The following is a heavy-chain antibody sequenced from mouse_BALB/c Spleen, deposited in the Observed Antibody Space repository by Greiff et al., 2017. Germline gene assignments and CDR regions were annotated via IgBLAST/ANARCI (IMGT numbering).Heavy chain of an antibody. J-gene: IGHJ4*01. CDR2: INPSSGYT. CDR3: AREQLSGLRRVYYAMDY. D-gene: IGHD2-4*01. CDR1: GYTFTSYT. Sequence: QVQLKQSGAELARPGASVKMSCKASGYTFTSYTMHWVKQRPGQGLEWIGYINPSSGYTNYNQKFKDKATLTADKSSSTAYMQLSSLTSEDSAVYYCAREQLSGLRRVYYAMDYWGQGTSVTVSS. V-gene: IGHV1-4*01.